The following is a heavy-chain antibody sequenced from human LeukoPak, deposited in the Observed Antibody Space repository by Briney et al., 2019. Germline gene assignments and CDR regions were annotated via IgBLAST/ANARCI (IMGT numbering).Heavy chain of an antibody. Sequence: SETLSLTCVVSGGSVSPYYWSWVRQSLGKGLEWIGYIDPSGSTSYNPSLKSRVTISVDTSKNQFSLKLSSVTAADTAVYYCARIITMVRVGYYFDYWGQGTLVTVSS. J-gene: IGHJ4*02. D-gene: IGHD3-10*01. CDR3: ARIITMVRVGYYFDY. CDR1: GGSVSPYY. V-gene: IGHV4-4*08. CDR2: IDPSGST.